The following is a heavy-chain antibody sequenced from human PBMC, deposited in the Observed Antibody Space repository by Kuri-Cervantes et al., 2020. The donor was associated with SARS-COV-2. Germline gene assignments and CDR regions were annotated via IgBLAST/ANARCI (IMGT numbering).Heavy chain of an antibody. CDR2: IYYNGVT. J-gene: IGHJ1*01. D-gene: IGHD4-23*01. CDR1: GGSIRSGAYY. V-gene: IGHV4-31*03. CDR3: ATDKPSYGGNGYLQL. Sequence: SETLSLTCSVSGGSIRSGAYYCHWIRHRPGKGLEWIGNIYYNGVTYYSPSLKSRVTISVDTSKNQFSLKLSSMTAADTAVYYCATDKPSYGGNGYLQLWGQGTLVTVSS.